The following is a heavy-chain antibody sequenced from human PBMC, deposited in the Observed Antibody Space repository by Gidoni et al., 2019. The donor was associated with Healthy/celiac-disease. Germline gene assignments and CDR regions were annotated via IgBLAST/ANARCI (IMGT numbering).Heavy chain of an antibody. Sequence: QVQLVESGGGVVQPGRSLRLSCAASGPTFSSYGMHWVRQAPGKGLEWVAVISYDGSNKYYADSVKGRFTISRDNSKNTLYLQMNSLRAEDTAVYYCAKDRRAVAMYYFDYWGQGTLVTVSS. CDR1: GPTFSSYG. CDR3: AKDRRAVAMYYFDY. D-gene: IGHD6-19*01. J-gene: IGHJ4*02. V-gene: IGHV3-30*18. CDR2: ISYDGSNK.